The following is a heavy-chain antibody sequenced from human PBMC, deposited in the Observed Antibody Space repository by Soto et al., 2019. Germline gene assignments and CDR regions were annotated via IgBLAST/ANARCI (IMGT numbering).Heavy chain of an antibody. CDR1: GFTFSSYG. Sequence: GGSLRLSCAASGFTFSSYGMHWVRQAPGKGLEWVAVIWYDGSNKYYADSVKGRFTISRDNSKNTLYLQMNSLRAEDTAVYYCASESVVGVGATRYKWLDHWGPGTPVTVSS. V-gene: IGHV3-33*01. D-gene: IGHD1-26*01. CDR2: IWYDGSNK. J-gene: IGHJ5*02. CDR3: ASESVVGVGATRYKWLDH.